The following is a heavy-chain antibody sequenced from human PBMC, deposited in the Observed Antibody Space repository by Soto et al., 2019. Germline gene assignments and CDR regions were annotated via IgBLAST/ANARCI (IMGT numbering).Heavy chain of an antibody. CDR1: GGTFSSYA. D-gene: IGHD3-3*01. CDR2: IIPIFGTA. V-gene: IGHV1-69*13. CDR3: AGRKGLRFLEWLFYFDY. Sequence: SVKVSCKASGGTFSSYAISWVRQAPGQGLEWMGGIIPIFGTANYAQKFQGRVTITADESTSTAYMELSSLRSEDTAVYYCAGRKGLRFLEWLFYFDYWGQGTLVTVSS. J-gene: IGHJ4*02.